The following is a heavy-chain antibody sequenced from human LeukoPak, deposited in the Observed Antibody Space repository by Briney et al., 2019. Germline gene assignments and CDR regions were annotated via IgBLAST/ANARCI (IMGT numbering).Heavy chain of an antibody. CDR3: AKDMSPKLRFLEWLSNAFDI. CDR2: ISWNSGSI. D-gene: IGHD3-3*01. V-gene: IGHV3-9*01. Sequence: GGSLRLSCAASGFTFSSYAMHWVRQAPGKGLEWVSGISWNSGSIGYADSVKGRFTISRDNAKNSLYLQMNSLRAEDTALYYCAKDMSPKLRFLEWLSNAFDIWGQGTMVTVSS. J-gene: IGHJ3*02. CDR1: GFTFSSYA.